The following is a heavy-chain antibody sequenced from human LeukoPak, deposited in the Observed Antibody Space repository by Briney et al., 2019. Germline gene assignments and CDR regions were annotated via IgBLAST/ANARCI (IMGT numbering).Heavy chain of an antibody. CDR2: ISGYNGDT. D-gene: IGHD1-26*01. V-gene: IGHV1-18*01. CDR1: GYTFTSYG. Sequence: ASVKVSCKASGYTFTSYGVSWMRQAPGQGLEWMGWISGYNGDTKYRQKLQGRVTMTTDTSTNTAYMELRSLRSDDTAVYFCARDSLTGSYYRLDYWGQGTLVTVSS. CDR3: ARDSLTGSYYRLDY. J-gene: IGHJ4*02.